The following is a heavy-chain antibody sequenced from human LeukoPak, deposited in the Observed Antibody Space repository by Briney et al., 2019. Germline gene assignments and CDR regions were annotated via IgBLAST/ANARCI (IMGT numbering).Heavy chain of an antibody. CDR1: GFTFTSYA. D-gene: IGHD3-22*01. Sequence: GGSLRLSCAASGFTFTSYARNWVRQAPGKGLEWVSDISASGATTDYAYSGKGRFTISRDNSKNTLYLQMTRLRAEDTAVYYCTKGSYYDNSGRAYFDYWGQGTLVTVSS. J-gene: IGHJ4*02. V-gene: IGHV3-23*01. CDR3: TKGSYYDNSGRAYFDY. CDR2: ISASGATT.